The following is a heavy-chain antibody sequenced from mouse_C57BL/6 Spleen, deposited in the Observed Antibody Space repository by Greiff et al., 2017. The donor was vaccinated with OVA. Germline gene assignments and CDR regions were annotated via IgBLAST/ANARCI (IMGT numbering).Heavy chain of an antibody. V-gene: IGHV1-18*01. CDR2: INPNNGGT. D-gene: IGHD1-1*01. J-gene: IGHJ3*01. CDR3: ARDGSSLAWFAY. Sequence: VHVKQSGPELVKPGASVKIPCKASGYTFTDYNMDWVKQSHGKSLEWIGDINPNNGGTIYNQKFKGKATLTVDKSSSTAYMELRSLTSEDTAVYYCARDGSSLAWFAYWGQGTLVTVSA. CDR1: GYTFTDYN.